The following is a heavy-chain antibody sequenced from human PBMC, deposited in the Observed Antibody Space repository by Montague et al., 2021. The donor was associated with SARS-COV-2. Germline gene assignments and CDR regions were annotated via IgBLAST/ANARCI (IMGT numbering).Heavy chain of an antibody. CDR1: GGSISSYY. V-gene: IGHV4-59*01. D-gene: IGHD2-2*01. Sequence: SETLSLTCTVSGGSISSYYRNWIRQSPGKGLEWIGYINYSGSANYNPPLKSRVTISVDTSKNQLSLNLSSVTAADTAVYYCARRGVVVIPAVVEYYYGMDVWGQGTTVTVSS. J-gene: IGHJ6*02. CDR3: ARRGVVVIPAVVEYYYGMDV. CDR2: INYSGSA.